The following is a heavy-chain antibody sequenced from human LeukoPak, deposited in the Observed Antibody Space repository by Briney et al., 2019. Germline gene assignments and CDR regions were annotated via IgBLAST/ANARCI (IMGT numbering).Heavy chain of an antibody. J-gene: IGHJ3*02. CDR2: INPDDKST. D-gene: IGHD1-26*01. Sequence: GGSLRLSCAASGFTFSKYWLHWVRHAPGKGRVWVSRINPDDKSTSYADSVKGRFTISRDDAKKTLYLQMNSLRAEDTAVYYCLTIVESVASDIWGQGTMVTVSS. CDR1: GFTFSKYW. CDR3: LTIVESVASDI. V-gene: IGHV3-74*01.